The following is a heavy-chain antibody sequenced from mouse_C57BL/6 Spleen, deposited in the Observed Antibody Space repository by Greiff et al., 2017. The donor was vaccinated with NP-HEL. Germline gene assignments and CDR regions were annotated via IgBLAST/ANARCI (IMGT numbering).Heavy chain of an antibody. CDR3: ARAKYGYDWYFDV. D-gene: IGHD2-2*01. CDR2: ISSGGSYT. Sequence: DVKLVESGGDLVKPGGSLKLSCEASGFTFSSYGMSWVRQTPDKRLEWVATISSGGSYTYYPDSVKGRFTISRDNAKNTLYLQMSSLKSEDTAMYYCARAKYGYDWYFDVWGTGTTVTVSS. V-gene: IGHV5-6*02. J-gene: IGHJ1*03. CDR1: GFTFSSYG.